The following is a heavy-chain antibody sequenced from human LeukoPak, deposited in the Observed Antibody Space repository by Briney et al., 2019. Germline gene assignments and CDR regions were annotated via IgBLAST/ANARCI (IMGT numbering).Heavy chain of an antibody. Sequence: GGSLTLSCAASGFAYGDFGMSWVRQGPGKGLEWVADISWNSAAIGYADSVKGRFIISRDNARKSMYLQMNSLGIEDTAFYYCAKGRTTRYLDWLFRTGGDFDFWGQGTPVTVSS. CDR3: AKGRTTRYLDWLFRTGGDFDF. J-gene: IGHJ4*02. V-gene: IGHV3-9*01. CDR1: GFAYGDFG. CDR2: ISWNSAAI. D-gene: IGHD3-9*01.